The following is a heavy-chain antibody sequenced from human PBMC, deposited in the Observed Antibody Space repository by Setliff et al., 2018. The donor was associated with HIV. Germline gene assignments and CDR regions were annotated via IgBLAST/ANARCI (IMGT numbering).Heavy chain of an antibody. V-gene: IGHV4-59*01. CDR1: GDFNEFF. J-gene: IGHJ4*02. CDR3: ARGVRGVIIDWYYFDY. CDR2: IYYSGST. D-gene: IGHD3-10*01. Sequence: SETLSLTCAVYGDFNEFFWTWIRQPPGKGLEWIGYIYYSGSTNYNPSLKSRVTISVDTSKNQFSLKLSSVTAADTAVYYCARGVRGVIIDWYYFDYWGQGTLVTVSS.